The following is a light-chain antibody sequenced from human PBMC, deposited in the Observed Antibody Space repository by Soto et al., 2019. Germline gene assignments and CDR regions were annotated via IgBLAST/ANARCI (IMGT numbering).Light chain of an antibody. CDR2: EVS. CDR3: CSYAGNSTWI. V-gene: IGLV2-23*02. CDR1: TRGVGSYNL. J-gene: IGLJ1*01. Sequence: HSVLNSPASRSGVPGPVRTHSFTGNTRGVGSYNLVSWYQQHPGKAPKLMIYEVSKRPSGVSNRFSGSKSGNTASLTISGLQAEDEADYYCCSYAGNSTWIFRTGTKVTVL.